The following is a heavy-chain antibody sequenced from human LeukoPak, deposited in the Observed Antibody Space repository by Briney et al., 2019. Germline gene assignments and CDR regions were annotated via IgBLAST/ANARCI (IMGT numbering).Heavy chain of an antibody. CDR1: GGSISSYY. J-gene: IGHJ4*02. Sequence: PSETLSLTCTVSGGSISSYYWSWIRQPPGKGLEWIGYIYYSGSTNYNPSLKSRVTISVDTSKNQFSLKLSSVTAADTAVYYCDRVDDSIGTPFVYWGQGTLVTVSS. D-gene: IGHD3-22*01. CDR3: DRVDDSIGTPFVY. V-gene: IGHV4-59*01. CDR2: IYYSGST.